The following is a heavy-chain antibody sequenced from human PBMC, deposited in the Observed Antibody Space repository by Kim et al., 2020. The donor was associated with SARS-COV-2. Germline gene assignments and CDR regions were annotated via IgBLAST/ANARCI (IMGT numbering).Heavy chain of an antibody. D-gene: IGHD2-8*01. V-gene: IGHV3-33*01. Sequence: GGSLRLSCAASGFTFSSYGMHWVRQAPGKGLEWVAVIWYDGSNKYYADSVKGRFTISRDNSKNTLYLQMNSLRAEDTAVYYCASGGGQLYPDYWGQGTLVTVSS. CDR2: IWYDGSNK. CDR3: ASGGGQLYPDY. CDR1: GFTFSSYG. J-gene: IGHJ4*02.